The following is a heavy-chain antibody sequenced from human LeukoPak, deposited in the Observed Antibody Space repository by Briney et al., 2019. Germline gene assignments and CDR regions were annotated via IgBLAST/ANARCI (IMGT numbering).Heavy chain of an antibody. CDR2: VWYDGNNK. CDR1: GFTFINFG. J-gene: IGHJ4*02. Sequence: PGTSLRLSCAASGFTFINFGMYWVRQAPGKGLEWVATVWYDGNNKYYADSVKGRFTISRDNSKNMVYLQMNSLRAEDTAVYYCAKGSYYDSSGSFYFDYWGQGTLVTVSS. CDR3: AKGSYYDSSGSFYFDY. D-gene: IGHD3-22*01. V-gene: IGHV3-33*06.